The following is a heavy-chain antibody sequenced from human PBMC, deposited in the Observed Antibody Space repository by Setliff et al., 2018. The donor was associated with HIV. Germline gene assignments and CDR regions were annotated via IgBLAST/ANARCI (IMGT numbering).Heavy chain of an antibody. D-gene: IGHD3-10*01. J-gene: IGHJ6*02. CDR2: IFHSGNT. V-gene: IGHV4-39*01. CDR3: ARHDITLVRGLV. Sequence: SETLSLTCTVSGDSMSSDNYFWVWVRQPPGKGLEWMGNIFHSGNTYYSPSLKGRVTMSLDTSMNQFSLKLTSVTAADTALYYCARHDITLVRGLVWGQGTTVTVSS. CDR1: GDSMSSDNYF.